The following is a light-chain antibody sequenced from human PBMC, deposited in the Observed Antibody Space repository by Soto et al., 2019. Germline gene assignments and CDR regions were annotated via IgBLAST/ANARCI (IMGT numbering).Light chain of an antibody. V-gene: IGLV2-14*03. CDR2: DVN. CDR1: SSDVGGYNF. J-gene: IGLJ2*01. Sequence: QSVLTQPASVSGSPGQSITISCTGTSSDVGGYNFVSWYQQHPGKAPRLMILDVNNRPSGVSTRFSGSKSGNTAFLTISGLQAEDEADYYCCSYSGSSTIVVFGGGTKLTVL. CDR3: CSYSGSSTIVV.